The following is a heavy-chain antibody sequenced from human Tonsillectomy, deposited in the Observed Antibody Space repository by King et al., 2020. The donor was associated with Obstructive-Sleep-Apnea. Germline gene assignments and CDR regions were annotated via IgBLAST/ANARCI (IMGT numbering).Heavy chain of an antibody. J-gene: IGHJ3*02. CDR3: TRDGSGWPRDAFDI. CDR2: IRTKVYGGTA. V-gene: IGHV3-49*03. D-gene: IGHD6-19*01. CDR1: GFTFPDYT. Sequence: VQLVESGGGLVQPGRSLRLSCTASGFTFPDYTLSWFRQAPGKGLEWVGFIRTKVYGGTAEYAASVKGRLTISRHDSKSIAYLQMNSLKTEDTALYYCTRDGSGWPRDAFDIWGQGTMVTVSS.